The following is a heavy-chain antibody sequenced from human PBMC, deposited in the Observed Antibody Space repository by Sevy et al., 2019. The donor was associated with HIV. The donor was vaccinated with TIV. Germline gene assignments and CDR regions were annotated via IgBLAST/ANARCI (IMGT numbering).Heavy chain of an antibody. J-gene: IGHJ4*02. Sequence: ASVKVSCKACGYTFNSYGITWVRQAPGQGLEWMGWISAYNGNTNYAQKLQGRVTMTTDTSTSTAYMELRSLRSDDTAVYYCARPGRTSGSYTRYFFDYWGQGTLVTVSS. CDR3: ARPGRTSGSYTRYFFDY. D-gene: IGHD6-19*01. CDR1: GYTFNSYG. V-gene: IGHV1-18*01. CDR2: ISAYNGNT.